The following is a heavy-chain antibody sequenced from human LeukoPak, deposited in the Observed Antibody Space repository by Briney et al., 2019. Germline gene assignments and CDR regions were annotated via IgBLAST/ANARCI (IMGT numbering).Heavy chain of an antibody. CDR2: IYYSGST. CDR1: GGSISSGGYY. CDR3: ARVMCSGGSCYPGWFDP. J-gene: IGHJ5*02. V-gene: IGHV4-61*08. Sequence: SETLSLTCTVSGGSISSGGYYWSWIRQPPEKGLEWIGYIYYSGSTNYNPSLKSRVTISVDTSKNQFSLKLSSVTAADTAVYYCARVMCSGGSCYPGWFDPWGQGTLVTVSS. D-gene: IGHD2-15*01.